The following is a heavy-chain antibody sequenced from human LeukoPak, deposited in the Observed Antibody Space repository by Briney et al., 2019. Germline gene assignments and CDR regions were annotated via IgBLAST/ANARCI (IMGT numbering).Heavy chain of an antibody. CDR2: ISGSGGGT. Sequence: GGSLRLSCAASGFTFSTYAMSWVRQAAGKGLEWVSLISGSGGGTYYADSVKGRFTISRDNSKNTLYLQLNSLRVEDTAVYYCARDRDWVYFDYWGQGTLVTVSS. V-gene: IGHV3-23*01. CDR3: ARDRDWVYFDY. J-gene: IGHJ4*02. CDR1: GFTFSTYA. D-gene: IGHD3/OR15-3a*01.